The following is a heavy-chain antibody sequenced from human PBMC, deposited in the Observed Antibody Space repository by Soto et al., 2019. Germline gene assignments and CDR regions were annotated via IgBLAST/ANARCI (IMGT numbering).Heavy chain of an antibody. CDR1: GFTFSSYA. J-gene: IGHJ4*02. Sequence: QVQLVESGGGVVQPGRSLRLSCAASGFTFSSYAMHWVRQAPGKGLEWVALISYDGSNKYYADSVRGQFTISRDNSKNTLHLQMNSLRAEDTAVYYCARVHLGSALTFDYWGQGTLVTVSS. CDR3: ARVHLGSALTFDY. V-gene: IGHV3-30-3*01. CDR2: ISYDGSNK. D-gene: IGHD7-27*01.